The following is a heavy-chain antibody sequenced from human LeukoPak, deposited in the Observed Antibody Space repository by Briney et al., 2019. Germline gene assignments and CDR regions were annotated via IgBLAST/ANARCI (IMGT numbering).Heavy chain of an antibody. D-gene: IGHD3-9*01. Sequence: QPGGSLRLSCAASGFTFSSYGMHWVRQAPGKGLEWVAFIRYDGSNKYYADSVKGRFTISRDNSKNSLYLQMNSLRAEDTAVYYCAKCILTGYYKGYMDVWGKGTTVTISS. CDR1: GFTFSSYG. CDR2: IRYDGSNK. J-gene: IGHJ6*03. V-gene: IGHV3-30*02. CDR3: AKCILTGYYKGYMDV.